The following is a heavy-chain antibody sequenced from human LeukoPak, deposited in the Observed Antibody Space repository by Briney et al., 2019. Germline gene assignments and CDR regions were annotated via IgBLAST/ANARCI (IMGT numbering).Heavy chain of an antibody. D-gene: IGHD1-14*01. CDR2: INHSGST. CDR3: ARRRKTRNNWFDP. V-gene: IGHV4-34*01. CDR1: GGSFSGYY. J-gene: IGHJ5*02. Sequence: SETLSLTCAVYGGSFSGYYWSWIRQPPGKGLERIGEINHSGSTNYNPSLKSRVTISVDTSKNQFSLKLSSVTAADTAVYYCARRRKTRNNWFDPWGQGTLVTVSS.